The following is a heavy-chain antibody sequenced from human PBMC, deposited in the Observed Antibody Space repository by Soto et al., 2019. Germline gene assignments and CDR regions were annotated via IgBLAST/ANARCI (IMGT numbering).Heavy chain of an antibody. CDR1: GFTFSSFG. J-gene: IGHJ2*01. V-gene: IGHV3-30*18. D-gene: IGHD3-16*01. CDR2: ISYDGSDT. CDR3: VKDIHFLGIWYFDL. Sequence: EQLAESGRGVVQSGRSLRLSCEASGFTFSSFGMHWVRQAPGKGLEWVAVISYDGSDTYFADSVKGRFTISRDNSKNTVYLQMNSLRVEDTAVYYCVKDIHFLGIWYFDLWGRGSLVSVSS.